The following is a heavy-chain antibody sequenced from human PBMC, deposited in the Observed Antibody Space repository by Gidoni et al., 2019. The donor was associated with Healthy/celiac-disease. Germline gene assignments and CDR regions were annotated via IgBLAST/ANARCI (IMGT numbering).Heavy chain of an antibody. CDR1: GFTFSSYG. J-gene: IGHJ4*02. CDR3: AKDHDMYYDILTGYPSDY. Sequence: QVPLVASGGGVLQLGRSLRFSCAASGFTFSSYGRPWVRQAPGKGLEWVAVIAHDGSNKYYADSVKGRFTISRDNSKNTLYLQMNSLRAEDTAVYYCAKDHDMYYDILTGYPSDYWGQGTLVTVSS. D-gene: IGHD3-9*01. CDR2: IAHDGSNK. V-gene: IGHV3-30*18.